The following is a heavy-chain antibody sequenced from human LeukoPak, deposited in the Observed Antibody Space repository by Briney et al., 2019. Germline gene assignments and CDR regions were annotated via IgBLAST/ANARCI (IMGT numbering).Heavy chain of an antibody. Sequence: GGSLTLSCAASGLTSDAYSMHWVRQAPGKGLEWVSLISGVGTSTSYADSVSGRFTISRDNGRNSLYLQMNGLRSDDTAFYYCGKDVAEIAVDGRAVDSWGQGILVSVSS. CDR3: GKDVAEIAVDGRAVDS. CDR1: GLTSDAYS. D-gene: IGHD6-19*01. J-gene: IGHJ5*01. V-gene: IGHV3-43*02. CDR2: ISGVGTST.